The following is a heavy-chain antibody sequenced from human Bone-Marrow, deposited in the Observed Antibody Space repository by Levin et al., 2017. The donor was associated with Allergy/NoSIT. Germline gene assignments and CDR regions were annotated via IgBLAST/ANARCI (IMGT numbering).Heavy chain of an antibody. CDR2: ISSSGSTV. D-gene: IGHD4-17*01. Sequence: GGSLRLSCAASGFSFTSHSMNWVRQAPGKGLEWVSYISSSGSTVYYADSVKGRFTISRDSGENSLYLQMSSLRAEDTAVYYCARDYDGDYFSDYWGQGTLVTVSS. J-gene: IGHJ4*02. CDR1: GFSFTSHS. CDR3: ARDYDGDYFSDY. V-gene: IGHV3-48*01.